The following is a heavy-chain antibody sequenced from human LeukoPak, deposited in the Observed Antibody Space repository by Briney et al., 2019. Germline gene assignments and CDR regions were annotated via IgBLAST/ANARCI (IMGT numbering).Heavy chain of an antibody. CDR1: GFTFSNAW. D-gene: IGHD3-9*01. Sequence: PGGPLRLSCAASGFTFSNAWMSWVRQAPGKGLEWVGRIKSKTDGGTTDYAAPVKGRFTISRDDSKNTLYLQMNSLKTEDTAVYYCTTDPAHLRYFDWLLSRSMGYYYYYYMDVWGKGTTVTVSS. V-gene: IGHV3-15*01. J-gene: IGHJ6*03. CDR3: TTDPAHLRYFDWLLSRSMGYYYYYYMDV. CDR2: IKSKTDGGTT.